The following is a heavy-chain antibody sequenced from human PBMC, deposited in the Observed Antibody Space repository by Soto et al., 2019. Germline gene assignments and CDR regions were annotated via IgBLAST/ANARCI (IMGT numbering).Heavy chain of an antibody. CDR3: ARAHDYGGVGGY. V-gene: IGHV3-21*01. Sequence: EVQLVESGGGLVKPGGSLRLSCAASGFTFSSYSMNWVRQAPGKGLEWVSSISSSSSYIYYADSVKGRFTISRDNAKNALYLQMNSLRAEDTAVYYCARAHDYGGVGGYWGQGTLVTVSS. D-gene: IGHD4-17*01. J-gene: IGHJ4*02. CDR2: ISSSSSYI. CDR1: GFTFSSYS.